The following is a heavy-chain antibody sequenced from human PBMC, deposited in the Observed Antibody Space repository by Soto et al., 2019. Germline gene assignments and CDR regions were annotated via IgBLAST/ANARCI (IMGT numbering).Heavy chain of an antibody. CDR2: IYYSGST. V-gene: IGHV4-39*01. CDR1: GGSISSTTYY. J-gene: IGHJ4*02. D-gene: IGHD5-12*01. Sequence: QLQLQESGPGLVKPSETLSLTCTVSGGSISSTTYYWGWIRQPPGKGLEWIGSIYYSGSTYHNPSLKSRVTISVGSSKSQFSLKLSSVTAADTAVYYCVLSRGYDFFDYWGQGTLVTVSS. CDR3: VLSRGYDFFDY.